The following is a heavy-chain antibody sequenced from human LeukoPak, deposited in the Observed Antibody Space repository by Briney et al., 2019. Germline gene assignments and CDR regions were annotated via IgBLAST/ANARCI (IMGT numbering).Heavy chain of an antibody. V-gene: IGHV1-2*02. Sequence: ASVKVSCKASGYTFTGYYMHWVRQAPGQGLEWMGWINPNSGGTNYAQKFQGRVTMTRDTSISTAYMELSRLRSDDTAVYYCARVLRYFDWTSCWFDPWGQGTLVTVSS. CDR3: ARVLRYFDWTSCWFDP. CDR1: GYTFTGYY. CDR2: INPNSGGT. J-gene: IGHJ5*02. D-gene: IGHD3-9*01.